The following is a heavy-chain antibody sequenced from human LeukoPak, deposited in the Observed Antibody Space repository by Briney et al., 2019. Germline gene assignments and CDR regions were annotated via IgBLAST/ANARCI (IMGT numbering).Heavy chain of an antibody. D-gene: IGHD6-13*01. J-gene: IGHJ4*02. CDR2: IYPGDSDT. V-gene: IGHV5-51*01. CDR1: GYSFTSYW. Sequence: GESLKISCKGSGYSFTSYWIGWVRQMPGKGLEWMGIIYPGDSDTRYSPSFQGQVTISADKSISTAYLQWSSLKASDTAMYYCAREGGIAAAGIPFDYWGQGTLVTASS. CDR3: AREGGIAAAGIPFDY.